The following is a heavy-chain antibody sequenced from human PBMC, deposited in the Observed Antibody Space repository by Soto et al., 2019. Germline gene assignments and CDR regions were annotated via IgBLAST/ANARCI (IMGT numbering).Heavy chain of an antibody. D-gene: IGHD6-13*01. V-gene: IGHV3-30-3*01. CDR3: AKGRDGSNLGMDV. J-gene: IGHJ6*02. CDR2: ISSDGGYR. CDR1: GFALRDYA. Sequence: GGSLRLSCAASGFALRDYAIYWVRQAPGKGLEWVAFISSDGGYRKYADSVKGRFSISRDTSKVTVYLQINSLRADDTALYYCAKGRDGSNLGMDVWGQGTTVTVSS.